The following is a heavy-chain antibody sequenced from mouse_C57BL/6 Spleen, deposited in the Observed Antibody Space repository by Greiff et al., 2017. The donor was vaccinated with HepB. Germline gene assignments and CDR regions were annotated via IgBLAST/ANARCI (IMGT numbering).Heavy chain of an antibody. J-gene: IGHJ3*01. CDR2: IRLKSDNYAT. Sequence: EVMLVESGGGLVQPGGSMKLSCVASGFTFSNYWMNWVRQSPEKGLEWVAQIRLKSDNYATHYAESVKGRFTISRDDSKSSVYLQMNNLRAEDTGIYYCTGGGRGAWFAYWGQGTLVTVSA. D-gene: IGHD3-3*01. V-gene: IGHV6-3*01. CDR3: TGGGRGAWFAY. CDR1: GFTFSNYW.